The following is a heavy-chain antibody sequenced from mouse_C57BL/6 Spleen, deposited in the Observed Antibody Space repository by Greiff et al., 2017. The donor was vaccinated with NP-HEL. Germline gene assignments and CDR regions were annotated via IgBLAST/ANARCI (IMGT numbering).Heavy chain of an antibody. V-gene: IGHV5-6*01. CDR2: ISSGGSYT. CDR1: GFTFSSYG. J-gene: IGHJ3*01. CDR3: SRLYDYDRAWFAY. Sequence: EVKVVESGGDLVKPGGSLKLSCAASGFTFSSYGMSWVRQTPDKRLEWVATISSGGSYTYYPDSVKGRFTISRDNAKNTLYLQSSSLKSEETAMYYWSRLYDYDRAWFAYWGQGTLVTVSA. D-gene: IGHD2-4*01.